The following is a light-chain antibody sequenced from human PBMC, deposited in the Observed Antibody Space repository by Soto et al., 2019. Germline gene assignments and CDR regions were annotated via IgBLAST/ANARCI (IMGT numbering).Light chain of an antibody. V-gene: IGKV3-11*01. CDR3: QQYGSSLPIT. J-gene: IGKJ5*01. CDR2: DAS. Sequence: EIVLTQSPATLSLSPGARAPLSCRARQSVSSYLAWYQQKFGQAPRLLIYDASNRATGIPARFSGSGSATDFTLTISSLEPEDFAVYYCQQYGSSLPITFGQGTRLEIK. CDR1: QSVSSY.